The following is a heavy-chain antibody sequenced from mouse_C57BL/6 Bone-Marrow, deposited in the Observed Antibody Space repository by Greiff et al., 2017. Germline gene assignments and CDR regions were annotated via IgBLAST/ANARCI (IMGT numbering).Heavy chain of an antibody. Sequence: EVKLMESGGGLVQPGGSLKLSCAASGFTFSDYYMYWVRQTPEKRLEWVAYISNGGGSTYYPDTVKGRFTISRDNAKNTLYLQMSRLKSGDTAMYYCARRGYYYGSSYAFAYWGQGTLVTVSA. CDR3: ARRGYYYGSSYAFAY. CDR2: ISNGGGST. D-gene: IGHD1-1*01. J-gene: IGHJ3*01. V-gene: IGHV5-12*01. CDR1: GFTFSDYY.